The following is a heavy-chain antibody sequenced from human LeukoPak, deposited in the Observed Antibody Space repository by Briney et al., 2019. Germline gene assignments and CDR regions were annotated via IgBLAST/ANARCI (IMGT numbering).Heavy chain of an antibody. CDR3: AKESQLSYSGTFYIDY. J-gene: IGHJ4*02. Sequence: GGSLRLSCVASGFSFSGYGMNWVRRAPGKGLEWVGFIRYDGSNEYYADSVKGRFTISRDSSTNTLYLQMNSLRTEDTAVYYCAKESQLSYSGTFYIDYWGQGTLVTVSS. V-gene: IGHV3-30*02. CDR1: GFSFSGYG. D-gene: IGHD1-26*01. CDR2: IRYDGSNE.